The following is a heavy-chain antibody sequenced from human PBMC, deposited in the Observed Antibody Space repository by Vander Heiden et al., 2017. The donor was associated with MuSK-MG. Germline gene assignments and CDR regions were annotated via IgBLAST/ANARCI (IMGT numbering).Heavy chain of an antibody. CDR3: ARASIAAAMVDAFDI. V-gene: IGHV3-72*01. Sequence: EMQLVESGGGLVQPGGSLRLSCTASAFTFSDHEVDWVRQAPGKGLEWVGRTRNKANSYTTEYAASVKGRFTISRDDSKNSLYLQMNSLKTEDTAVYYCARASIAAAMVDAFDIWGQGTMVTVSS. D-gene: IGHD6-13*01. CDR1: AFTFSDHE. J-gene: IGHJ3*02. CDR2: TRNKANSYTT.